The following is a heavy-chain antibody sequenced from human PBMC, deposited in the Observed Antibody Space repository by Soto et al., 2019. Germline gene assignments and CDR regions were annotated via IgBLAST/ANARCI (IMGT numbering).Heavy chain of an antibody. CDR3: ARGQKYYDFWSGYPTYPDAFDI. Sequence: SQTLSLTCAISGDSVSSNSAAWNRIRQSPSRGLEWLGRTYYRSKWYNDYAVSVKSRITINPDTSKNQFSLQLNSVTPEDTAVYYCARGQKYYDFWSGYPTYPDAFDIWGQGTMVTVSS. J-gene: IGHJ3*02. CDR1: GDSVSSNSAA. CDR2: TYYRSKWYN. V-gene: IGHV6-1*01. D-gene: IGHD3-3*01.